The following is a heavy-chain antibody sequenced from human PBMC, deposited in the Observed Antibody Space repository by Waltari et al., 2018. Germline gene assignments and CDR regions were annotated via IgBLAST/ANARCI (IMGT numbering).Heavy chain of an antibody. Sequence: EVQLLESGGGLVEPGGSLRLSCAASRCTFGRYTISWLSQSPGKELEWVSGVGGRGVSTLYADSVKGRFTISRDNSKNTLYLEMNSLRAEDTALYFCVRDISIIAGSRSDNWFDPWGQGTLVTVSS. V-gene: IGHV3-23*01. CDR1: RCTFGRYT. CDR3: VRDISIIAGSRSDNWFDP. J-gene: IGHJ5*02. D-gene: IGHD3-3*02. CDR2: VGGRGVST.